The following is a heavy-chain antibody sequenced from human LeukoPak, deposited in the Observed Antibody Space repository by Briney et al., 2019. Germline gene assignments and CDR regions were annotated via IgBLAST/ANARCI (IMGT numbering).Heavy chain of an antibody. J-gene: IGHJ4*02. CDR1: GFTFSSYG. CDR3: AKGSLRVSQVAYDCDY. CDR2: ISYDGSNK. D-gene: IGHD2-15*01. V-gene: IGHV3-30*18. Sequence: GRSLRLSCAASGFTFSSYGMHWVRQAPGKELEWVAVISYDGSNKYYADSVKGRFTISRDNSKNTLYLQMNSLRAEDTAVYYCAKGSLRVSQVAYDCDYWGQGTLVTVSS.